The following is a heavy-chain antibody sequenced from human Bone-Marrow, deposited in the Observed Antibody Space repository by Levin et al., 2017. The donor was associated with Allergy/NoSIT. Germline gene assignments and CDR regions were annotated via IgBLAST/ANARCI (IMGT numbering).Heavy chain of an antibody. CDR3: VRGIIGDVRVAHKEAFDV. D-gene: IGHD2/OR15-2a*01. Sequence: GASVKVSCIVSGFTFSDYSIYWVRQAPGKGLEWISSISSDSSDLYYADSVKGRFTISRDNAKNSLSLQVSSLRVEDTAVYHCVRGIIGDVRVAHKEAFDVWGQGTMVTVSS. CDR1: GFTFSDYS. J-gene: IGHJ3*01. V-gene: IGHV3-21*01. CDR2: ISSDSSDL.